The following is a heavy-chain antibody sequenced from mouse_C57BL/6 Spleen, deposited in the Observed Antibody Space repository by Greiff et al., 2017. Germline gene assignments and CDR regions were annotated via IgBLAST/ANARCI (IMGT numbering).Heavy chain of an antibody. J-gene: IGHJ2*01. CDR1: GYAFSSSW. D-gene: IGHD1-1*01. CDR2: IYPGDGDT. Sequence: QVTLKVSGPELVKPGASVKISCKASGYAFSSSWMNWVKQRPGKGLEWIGRIYPGDGDTNYNGKFKGKATLTADKSSSTAYMQLSSLTSEDSAVYFCARSYGVDYWGQGTTLTVSS. CDR3: ARSYGVDY. V-gene: IGHV1-82*01.